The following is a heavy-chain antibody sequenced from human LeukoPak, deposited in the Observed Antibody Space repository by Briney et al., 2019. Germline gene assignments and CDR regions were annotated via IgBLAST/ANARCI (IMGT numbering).Heavy chain of an antibody. CDR1: GFTVSSNY. Sequence: PGGSLRLSCAACGFTVSSNYMSWVRQAPGKGLEWVSVIYSGGSTYYADSVKGRFTISRDNSKNTLYLQMNSLRAEDTAVYYCARDRYCSGGSCLSFDYWGQGTLVTVSS. D-gene: IGHD2-15*01. CDR2: IYSGGST. CDR3: ARDRYCSGGSCLSFDY. V-gene: IGHV3-53*01. J-gene: IGHJ4*02.